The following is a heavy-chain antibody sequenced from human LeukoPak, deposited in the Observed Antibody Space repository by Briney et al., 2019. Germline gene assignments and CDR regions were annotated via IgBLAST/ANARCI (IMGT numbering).Heavy chain of an antibody. Sequence: GGFLRLSCGASGFTFGSYAMSGVRQAPGEGLEWVSAISGSGGSTYYADSVKGRFTISRDNSKNTLYLQMNSLRAEDTAVYYCANSIVVVPAAPYYWGQGTLVTVSS. J-gene: IGHJ4*02. D-gene: IGHD2-2*01. V-gene: IGHV3-23*01. CDR1: GFTFGSYA. CDR2: ISGSGGST. CDR3: ANSIVVVPAAPYY.